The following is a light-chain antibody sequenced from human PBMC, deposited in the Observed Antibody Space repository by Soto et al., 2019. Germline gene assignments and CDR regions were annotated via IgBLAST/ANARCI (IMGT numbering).Light chain of an antibody. CDR3: QQRSNWPTWT. CDR2: DAS. CDR1: QSVSSS. V-gene: IGKV3-11*01. Sequence: EIVLTQSPATLSLSPGERATLSCRASQSVSSSLVWYQQKPGQAPRLLIYDASNRATGIPARFSGSGSGTDFTLTISSLEPEDFAVYYCQQRSNWPTWTFGQGTKVEIK. J-gene: IGKJ1*01.